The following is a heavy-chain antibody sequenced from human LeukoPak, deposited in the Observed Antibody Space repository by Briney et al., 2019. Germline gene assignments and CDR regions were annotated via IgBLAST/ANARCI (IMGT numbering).Heavy chain of an antibody. D-gene: IGHD2-2*01. CDR1: GGSICSYY. J-gene: IGHJ6*03. Sequence: SETLSLTCTVSGGSICSYYWSWIRQPAGKGLEWIGRIYTSGSTNYNPSLKSRVTMSVDTSKNQFSLKLSSVTAADTAVYYCAREEYCSSTSCYEAARFYYYYMDVWGKGTTVTISS. CDR2: IYTSGST. V-gene: IGHV4-4*07. CDR3: AREEYCSSTSCYEAARFYYYYMDV.